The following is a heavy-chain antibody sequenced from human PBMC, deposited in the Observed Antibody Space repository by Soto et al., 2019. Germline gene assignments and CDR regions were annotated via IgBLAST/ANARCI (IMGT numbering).Heavy chain of an antibody. CDR2: IRSKANSYAT. J-gene: IGHJ4*02. Sequence: EVQLVESGGGLVQPGGSLKLSCAASGFTFSGSAMHWVRQASGKGLEWVGRIRSKANSYATAYAASVKGRFTISRDDSKNTAYLQMNSLKTEDTAVYYCTRHPSYLGELSLYRWGQGTLVTVSS. CDR3: TRHPSYLGELSLYR. CDR1: GFTFSGSA. D-gene: IGHD3-16*02. V-gene: IGHV3-73*01.